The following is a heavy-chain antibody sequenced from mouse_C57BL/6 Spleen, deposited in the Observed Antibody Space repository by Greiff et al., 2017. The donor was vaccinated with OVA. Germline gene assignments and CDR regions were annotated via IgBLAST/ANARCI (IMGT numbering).Heavy chain of an antibody. D-gene: IGHD4-1*01. J-gene: IGHJ3*01. V-gene: IGHV3-6*01. Sequence: EVKLMESGPGLVKPSQSLSLTCSVTGYSITSGYYWNWIRQFPGNKLEWMGYISYDGSNNYNPSLKNRISITRDTSKNQFFLKLNSVTTEDTATYYCARRAWDWFAYWGQGTLVTVSA. CDR2: ISYDGSN. CDR3: ARRAWDWFAY. CDR1: GYSITSGYY.